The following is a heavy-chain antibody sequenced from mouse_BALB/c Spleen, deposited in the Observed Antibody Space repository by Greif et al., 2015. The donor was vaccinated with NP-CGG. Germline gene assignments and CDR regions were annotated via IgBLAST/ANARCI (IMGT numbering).Heavy chain of an antibody. D-gene: IGHD2-4*01. Sequence: QVQLQQSGAELAKPGASVKMSCKASGYTFTSYWMHWVKQRPGQGLEWIGYINPSTGYTEYNQKFKDKATLTADKSSSTAYMQLSSLTSEDSAVYYYARSEITTHYWGQGTTLTVSS. CDR1: GYTFTSYW. CDR3: ARSEITTHY. J-gene: IGHJ2*01. V-gene: IGHV1-7*01. CDR2: INPSTGYT.